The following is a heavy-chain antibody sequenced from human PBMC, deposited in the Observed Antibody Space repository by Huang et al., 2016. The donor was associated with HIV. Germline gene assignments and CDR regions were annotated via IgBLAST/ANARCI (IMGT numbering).Heavy chain of an antibody. CDR3: ATGFDVFFDF. CDR2: VDPEIGAT. D-gene: IGHD3-9*01. V-gene: IGHV1-24*01. CDR1: EYTLTELS. J-gene: IGHJ4*02. Sequence: QVQLVQSRAEVKKPGASVKVSCKVSEYTLTELSIHWVRQPPGKGLEWMGGVDPEIGATIYAQKFQGRVTMTEDTSTETAFMELSGLRPEDTAVYYCATGFDVFFDFWGQGTLVTVSS.